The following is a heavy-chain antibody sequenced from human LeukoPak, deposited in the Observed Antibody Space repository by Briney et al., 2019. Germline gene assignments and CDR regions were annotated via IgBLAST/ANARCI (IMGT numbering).Heavy chain of an antibody. V-gene: IGHV3-23*01. CDR1: GFTFSTYG. J-gene: IGHJ4*02. D-gene: IGHD3-10*01. Sequence: PGGSLRLSCAGSGFTFSTYGMTWVRQAPGKGLEWVSAISNSADRIFYADSVKGRFTISRDNSKNTLFLQMNRLRAEDTAVYYCVKDRGWFGGSLANFDYWGQGTLVTVSS. CDR2: ISNSADRI. CDR3: VKDRGWFGGSLANFDY.